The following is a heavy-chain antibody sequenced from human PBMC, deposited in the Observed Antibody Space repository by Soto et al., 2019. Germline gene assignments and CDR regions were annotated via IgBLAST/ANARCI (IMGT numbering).Heavy chain of an antibody. V-gene: IGHV4-31*03. Sequence: QVQLQESGPGLVKPSQTLSLTCSVSGDSIRSGGYSWSWIRQHPGKGLEWIGYIYYSGSTYYNPSLKSRITISVDTSKNQFSLKLSSVTAADTAVYYCARVAYYYDGSSFDYWGQGTLVTVSS. J-gene: IGHJ4*02. CDR2: IYYSGST. D-gene: IGHD3-22*01. CDR3: ARVAYYYDGSSFDY. CDR1: GDSIRSGGYS.